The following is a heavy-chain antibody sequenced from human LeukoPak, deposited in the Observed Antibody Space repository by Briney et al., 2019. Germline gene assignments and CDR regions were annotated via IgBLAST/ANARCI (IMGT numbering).Heavy chain of an antibody. J-gene: IGHJ6*02. CDR2: IKQDGGEK. CDR3: ARADYYGSGSYYREPLYYYYGMDV. D-gene: IGHD3-10*01. V-gene: IGHV3-7*01. CDR1: GFTFSTYW. Sequence: GGSLRLSCAASGFTFSTYWMSWVRQAPGQGLEWVANIKQDGGEKYFVDSVKGRFTISRDNAKNSLFLQMNSLRAEDTAVYYCARADYYGSGSYYREPLYYYYGMDVRGQGTTVTVSS.